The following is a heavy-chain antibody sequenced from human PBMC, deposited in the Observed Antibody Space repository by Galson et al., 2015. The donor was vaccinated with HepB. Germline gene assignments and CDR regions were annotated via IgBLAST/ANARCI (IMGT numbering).Heavy chain of an antibody. J-gene: IGHJ6*02. D-gene: IGHD6-19*01. CDR1: GFTFSDYY. CDR2: ISSSSSYI. V-gene: IGHV3-11*06. Sequence: SLRLSCAASGFTFSDYYMSWIRQAPGKGLEWVSSISSSSSYIYYADSVKGRFTISRDNAKNSLYLQMNSLRAEDTAVYYCARDSYSSGWYGYYYYGMDVWGQGTTVTVSS. CDR3: ARDSYSSGWYGYYYYGMDV.